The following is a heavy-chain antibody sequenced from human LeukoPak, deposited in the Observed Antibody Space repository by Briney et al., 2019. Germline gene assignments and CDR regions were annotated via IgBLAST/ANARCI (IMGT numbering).Heavy chain of an antibody. CDR1: GYTFTDYY. Sequence: ASVKVSCKASGYTFTDYYIHWVRQAPGQGLEWMGWINPNSGGTNYAQKFQGRVTMTRDTSISTAYMELSRLRSDDTAVYYCARHGTTVTTYIDWGQGTLVTVSS. D-gene: IGHD4-17*01. CDR2: INPNSGGT. V-gene: IGHV1-2*02. J-gene: IGHJ4*02. CDR3: ARHGTTVTTYID.